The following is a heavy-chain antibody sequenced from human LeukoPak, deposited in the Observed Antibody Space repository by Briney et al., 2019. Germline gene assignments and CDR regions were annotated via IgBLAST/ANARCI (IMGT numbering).Heavy chain of an antibody. CDR1: GSSFRVHY. V-gene: IGHV3-72*01. Sequence: GASQRLSCGPSGSSFRVHYMDWVRHPPGEGLEWVGHIRSKPKNNSPNYGASVKGRFTISRNDSKNSQYLQMNRRKTECTAVYYCARVGDDFHNNGYSLDAVDIWGQGTMVTVSS. J-gene: IGHJ3*02. CDR3: ARVGDDFHNNGYSLDAVDI. CDR2: IRSKPKNNSP. D-gene: IGHD3-22*01.